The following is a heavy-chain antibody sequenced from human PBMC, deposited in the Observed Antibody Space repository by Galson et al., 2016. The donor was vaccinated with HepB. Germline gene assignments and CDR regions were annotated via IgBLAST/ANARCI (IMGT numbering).Heavy chain of an antibody. CDR3: VRNGYYCLDA. CDR1: GVSISGTNW. J-gene: IGHJ6*02. Sequence: SETLSLTCAVSGVSISGTNWWSWVRQPPGKGLEWIGEIYHSGSTNYNPSLQSRVTISVDTSKNHFSLNLNSVTAADTALYYCVRNGYYCLDAWGQGTTVTVSS. V-gene: IGHV4-4*02. CDR2: IYHSGST.